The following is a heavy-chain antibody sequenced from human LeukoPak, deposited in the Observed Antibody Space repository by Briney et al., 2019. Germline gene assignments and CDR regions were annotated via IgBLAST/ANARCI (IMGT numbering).Heavy chain of an antibody. CDR1: GFTFSIYS. CDR3: ARGGNSVVFDY. J-gene: IGHJ4*02. V-gene: IGHV3-21*01. Sequence: GGSLRLSCAASGFTFSIYSMNWVRQAPGKGLEWVSSISSSSSYIYYADSVKGRFTISRDNAKNSLYLQMNSLRAEDTAVYYCARGGNSVVFDYWGQGTLVTVSS. D-gene: IGHD4-23*01. CDR2: ISSSSSYI.